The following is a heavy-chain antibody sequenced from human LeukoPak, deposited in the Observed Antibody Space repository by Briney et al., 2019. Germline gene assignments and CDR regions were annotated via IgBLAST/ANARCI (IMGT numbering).Heavy chain of an antibody. V-gene: IGHV4-59*08. CDR2: IYYSGST. CDR1: GGSISSYY. D-gene: IGHD6-13*01. Sequence: PSETLSLTCTVSGGSISSYYWSWIRQPPGKGLEWSGYIYYSGSTNYNPSLKGRVTITVDTSKNQFSLKLSCVTAADTAVYYCARHGLGAAADYFDYWVQGTLVTVSS. CDR3: ARHGLGAAADYFDY. J-gene: IGHJ4*02.